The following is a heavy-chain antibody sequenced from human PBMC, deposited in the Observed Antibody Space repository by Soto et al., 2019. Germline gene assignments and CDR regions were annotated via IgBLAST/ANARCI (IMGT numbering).Heavy chain of an antibody. CDR3: ARDTLPAAVSRYYYYYGMDV. D-gene: IGHD3-16*01. Sequence: EVQLVESGGGLVQPGGSLRLSCAASGFTFSSYSMNWVRQAPGKGLEWVSSISSSSSYIYYADSVKGRFTISRDNAKNSLYLQMNSLRAEDTAVYYCARDTLPAAVSRYYYYYGMDVWGQGTTVTVSS. J-gene: IGHJ6*02. CDR1: GFTFSSYS. CDR2: ISSSSSYI. V-gene: IGHV3-21*01.